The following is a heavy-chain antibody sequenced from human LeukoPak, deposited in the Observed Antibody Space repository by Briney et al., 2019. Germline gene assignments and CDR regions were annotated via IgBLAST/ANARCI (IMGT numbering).Heavy chain of an antibody. CDR1: GFTFSDYS. Sequence: GGSLRLSCEASGFTFSDYSMNWVRQAPGKGPEWVSYFSSRSGSITHYADSVKGRFTISRDNAKNSLYLQMNSVRAEVTAVYYCARRGIDAFDFWGQGTVVTVSS. CDR3: ARRGIDAFDF. CDR2: FSSRSGSIT. J-gene: IGHJ3*01. V-gene: IGHV3-48*04. D-gene: IGHD6-25*01.